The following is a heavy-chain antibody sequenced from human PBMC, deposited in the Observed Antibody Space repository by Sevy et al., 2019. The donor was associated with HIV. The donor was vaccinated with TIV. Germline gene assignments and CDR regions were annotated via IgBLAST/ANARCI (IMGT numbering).Heavy chain of an antibody. J-gene: IGHJ4*02. Sequence: ASVKVSCKASGYTFTSYGISWVRQAPGQGLEWMGWISAYNGNTNYAQKLQGRVTMTTDTSTSTAYMELRSLRSDDTAVYYCAREGSGISGTMVRGVMDYWGQGTLVTVSS. CDR1: GYTFTSYG. D-gene: IGHD3-10*01. CDR3: AREGSGISGTMVRGVMDY. V-gene: IGHV1-18*01. CDR2: ISAYNGNT.